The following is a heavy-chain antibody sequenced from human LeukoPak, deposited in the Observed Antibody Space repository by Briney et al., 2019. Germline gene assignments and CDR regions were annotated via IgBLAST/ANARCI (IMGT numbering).Heavy chain of an antibody. J-gene: IGHJ4*02. Sequence: SETLSLTCTVSGYSINSGYYWDWIRQPPGKGLEWIGSMYHGGITYYSPFLRSRVTISVDTSKNQFSLNLSSVTAADTAVYYCARGRNWHCGTYYGAFDYWGQGVLVTVSS. D-gene: IGHD1-26*01. CDR3: ARGRNWHCGTYYGAFDY. CDR2: MYHGGIT. V-gene: IGHV4-38-2*02. CDR1: GYSINSGYY.